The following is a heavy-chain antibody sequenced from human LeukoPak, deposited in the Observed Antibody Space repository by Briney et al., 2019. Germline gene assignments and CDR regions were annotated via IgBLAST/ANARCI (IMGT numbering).Heavy chain of an antibody. CDR3: ASSPYDSSGYTR. CDR1: GYTFTGYY. CDR2: INPNSGGT. D-gene: IGHD3-22*01. V-gene: IGHV1-2*02. J-gene: IGHJ4*02. Sequence: ASVEVSCKASGYTFTGYYMHWVRQAPGQGLEWMGWINPNSGGTNYAQKFQGRVTMTRDTSISTAYMELSRLRSDDTAVYHCASSPYDSSGYTRWGQGTLVTVSS.